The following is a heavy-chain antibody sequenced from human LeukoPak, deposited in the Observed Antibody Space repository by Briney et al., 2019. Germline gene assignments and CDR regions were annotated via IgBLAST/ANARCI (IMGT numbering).Heavy chain of an antibody. CDR3: ARVGRITMVRGADFDY. J-gene: IGHJ4*02. CDR1: GGSISSSDW. Sequence: SETLSLTCAVSGGSISSSDWWSWVRQPPGKGLEWIGEIHHSGSTNYNPSLKSRVTISVDTSKNQFSLKLSSVTAADTAVYYCARVGRITMVRGADFDYWGQGTLVTVSS. CDR2: IHHSGST. D-gene: IGHD3-10*01. V-gene: IGHV4-4*02.